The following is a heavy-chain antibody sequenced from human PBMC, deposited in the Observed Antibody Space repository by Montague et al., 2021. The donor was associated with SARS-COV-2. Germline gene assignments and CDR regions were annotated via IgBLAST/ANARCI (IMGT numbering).Heavy chain of an antibody. CDR3: ARGDHPTTASWYFFDS. J-gene: IGHJ4*02. D-gene: IGHD6-13*01. CDR1: GGSINYYY. CDR2: IYSSGNT. Sequence: ETLSLTCTVSGGSINYYYWHWLRQSAGKGLEWIGRIYSSGNTNSNPSLESRVIMSVDSSQNQFSLKLNSVTAADTAVYYCARGDHPTTASWYFFDSWGQGALVTVSS. V-gene: IGHV4-4*07.